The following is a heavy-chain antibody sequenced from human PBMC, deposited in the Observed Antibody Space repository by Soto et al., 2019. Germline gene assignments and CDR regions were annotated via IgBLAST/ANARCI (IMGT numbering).Heavy chain of an antibody. V-gene: IGHV3-30-3*01. Sequence: QVQLVESGGGVLQPGRSLRLSCAASGFTFSSFAMHWVRQAPGKGLAWVAFISYDGSNTYYADSVKGRVTISRDNSKKTVYLEINSLRAEDTAVYHCAKDLTLGIVGAWGHYFEYWGQGTRVTVSS. CDR1: GFTFSSFA. J-gene: IGHJ4*02. CDR3: AKDLTLGIVGAWGHYFEY. D-gene: IGHD1-26*01. CDR2: ISYDGSNT.